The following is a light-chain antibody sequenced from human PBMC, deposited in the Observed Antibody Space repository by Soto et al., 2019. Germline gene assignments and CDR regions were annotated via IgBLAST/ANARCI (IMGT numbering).Light chain of an antibody. V-gene: IGKV3-11*01. CDR2: GAS. J-gene: IGKJ5*01. Sequence: EIVLTQSPATLSLSPGERATLSCRASQSVSSYLAWYQQKPGQAPRLLIYGASNRATGIPDRFSGSGSESDFTLTISSLEPEDFAVYYCQQRSYPITFGQGTRLEIK. CDR3: QQRSYPIT. CDR1: QSVSSY.